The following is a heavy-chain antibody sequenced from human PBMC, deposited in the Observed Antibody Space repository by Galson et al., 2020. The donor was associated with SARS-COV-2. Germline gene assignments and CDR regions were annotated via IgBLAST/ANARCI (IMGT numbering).Heavy chain of an antibody. J-gene: IGHJ4*02. D-gene: IGHD3-22*01. CDR2: IWYDGGNK. V-gene: IGHV3-33*01. CDR1: GFIFSSYG. CDR3: ARGRYYYDSSGYFV. Sequence: GGSLRLSCAASGFIFSSYGMHWVRQAPGKGLEWVAVIWYDGGNKYYADSVKGRFTISRDNSKSTLFLQMNSLRAEDTAVYYCARGRYYYDSSGYFVWGQGTLVTVSS.